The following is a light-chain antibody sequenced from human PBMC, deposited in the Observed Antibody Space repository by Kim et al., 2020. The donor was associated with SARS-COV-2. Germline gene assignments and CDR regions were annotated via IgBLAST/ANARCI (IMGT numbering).Light chain of an antibody. J-gene: IGKJ4*01. CDR3: QQRNSWPPAVT. Sequence: PGDSATLSCRASQNLDTYLSWYQPRPGQAPRLLVYDASNRATGVPDRFSGSGSGTDFTLTISSLEPEDFSIYYCQQRNSWPPAVTFGGGTKVDIK. V-gene: IGKV3-11*01. CDR2: DAS. CDR1: QNLDTY.